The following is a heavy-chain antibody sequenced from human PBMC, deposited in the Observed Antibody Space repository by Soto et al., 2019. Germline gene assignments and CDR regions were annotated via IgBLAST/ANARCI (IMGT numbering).Heavy chain of an antibody. Sequence: EVQLVESGGGLVQPGRSLRLSCAASGFTFDDYAMHWVRQAPGKGLEWVSGISWNSGIIDYADSVKGRFTISRDNAKNYLYLQMNSLRAEDTALYYCAKVYSYGVLEPLGYWGQGTLVTVSS. J-gene: IGHJ4*02. CDR2: ISWNSGII. V-gene: IGHV3-9*01. CDR1: GFTFDDYA. CDR3: AKVYSYGVLEPLGY. D-gene: IGHD5-18*01.